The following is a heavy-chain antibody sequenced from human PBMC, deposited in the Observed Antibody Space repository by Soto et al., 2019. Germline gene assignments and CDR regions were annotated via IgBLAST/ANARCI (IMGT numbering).Heavy chain of an antibody. CDR1: GGSFSGYY. Sequence: SETLSLTCAVYGGSFSGYYCSWIRQPPGKGLEWIGEINHSGSTYYNPSLKSRVTISVDTSKNQFSLKLSSVTAADTAVYYCARPILDNWNDVRGWFDPWGQGTLVTVSS. CDR3: ARPILDNWNDVRGWFDP. J-gene: IGHJ5*02. D-gene: IGHD1-1*01. CDR2: INHSGST. V-gene: IGHV4-34*01.